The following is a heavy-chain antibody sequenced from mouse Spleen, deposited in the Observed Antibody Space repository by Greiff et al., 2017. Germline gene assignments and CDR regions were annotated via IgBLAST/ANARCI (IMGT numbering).Heavy chain of an antibody. CDR1: GFTFSSYG. J-gene: IGHJ1*01. D-gene: IGHD1-1*01. CDR2: ISGGGSYT. Sequence: EVKLVESGGGLVKPGGSLKLSCAASGFTFSSYGMSWVRQTPEKRLEWVATISGGGSYTYYPDSVKGRFTISRDNAKNNLYLQMSSLRSEDTALYYCARHVGFITTVRYFDVWGAGTTVTVSS. V-gene: IGHV5-9-2*01. CDR3: ARHVGFITTVRYFDV.